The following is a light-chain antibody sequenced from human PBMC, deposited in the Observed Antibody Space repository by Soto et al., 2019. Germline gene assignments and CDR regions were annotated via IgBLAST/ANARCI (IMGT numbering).Light chain of an antibody. Sequence: IQMTQSPSSLSASVGGRVTFICRASQDIGKFLAWFQQKPGKAPKSLIYAASTLQSGVPARFRGSGSGTDFTLIISSLQPQDFATYYCQQYDSYPLTFGGGTKVEIK. J-gene: IGKJ4*01. CDR3: QQYDSYPLT. V-gene: IGKV1-16*01. CDR1: QDIGKF. CDR2: AAS.